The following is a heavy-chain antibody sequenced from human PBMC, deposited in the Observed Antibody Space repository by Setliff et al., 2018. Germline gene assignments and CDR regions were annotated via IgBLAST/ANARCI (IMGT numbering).Heavy chain of an antibody. Sequence: PSETLRLSCVASGFTLSDHYIDWVRQAPGNGLEWVARSRNKASSYTTEYAAPVRGRFITSRDDSKNSVYLQMNSLKTEDTAVYYCTRGGPMGLWGIIMTWGQGTLVTVSS. D-gene: IGHD3-10*01. CDR2: SRNKASSYTT. CDR3: TRGGPMGLWGIIMT. CDR1: GFTLSDHY. J-gene: IGHJ4*02. V-gene: IGHV3-72*01.